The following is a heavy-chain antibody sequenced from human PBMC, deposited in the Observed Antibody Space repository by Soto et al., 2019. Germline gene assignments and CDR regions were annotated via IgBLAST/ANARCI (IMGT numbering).Heavy chain of an antibody. Sequence: QVQLAQSANEVKKPGASVRVSCKAAGYTFIRYGIAWVRQAPGQGLEWMGWISPYNDYTVYAQKFQGRVSMTADTSTRTVYMQLRGLKSDDTAVYYCARGGYYDNSWGKLSHDGLDVWGQGTSVSVSS. V-gene: IGHV1-18*01. J-gene: IGHJ6*02. CDR2: ISPYNDYT. CDR3: ARGGYYDNSWGKLSHDGLDV. CDR1: GYTFIRYG. D-gene: IGHD3-16*01.